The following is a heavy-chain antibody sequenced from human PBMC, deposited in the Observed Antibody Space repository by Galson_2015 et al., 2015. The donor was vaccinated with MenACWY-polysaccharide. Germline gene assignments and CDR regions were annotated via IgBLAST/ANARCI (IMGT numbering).Heavy chain of an antibody. D-gene: IGHD6-19*01. CDR1: GSNFTTYW. V-gene: IGHV5-51*01. CDR3: ARQWVSSGWYEV. CDR2: IYPGDSDT. Sequence: QSGAEVTKPGESLKISCKGSGSNFTTYWIAWVRQMPGKGLEWMGIIYPGDSDTRYSPSFQGQVTYSADKAISTAYVQWSSLKASDTAMYYCARQWVSSGWYEVWGQGTLVTVSS. J-gene: IGHJ4*02.